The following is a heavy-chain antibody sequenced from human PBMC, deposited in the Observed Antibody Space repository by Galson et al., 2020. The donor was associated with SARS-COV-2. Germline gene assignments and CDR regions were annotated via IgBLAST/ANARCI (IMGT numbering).Heavy chain of an antibody. CDR3: AKDFVRGIGYMDV. V-gene: IGHV3-23*01. CDR2: TSATT. D-gene: IGHD3-10*02. J-gene: IGHJ6*03. CDR1: GFTFSRYG. Sequence: GESLKISCVASGFTFSRYGMSWVRQAPGQGLDWVATTSATTYYADSVRRRFIISRDDSKNTLYLQINGLSADDTAVYYCAKDFVRGIGYMDVWGPGTTVTVSS.